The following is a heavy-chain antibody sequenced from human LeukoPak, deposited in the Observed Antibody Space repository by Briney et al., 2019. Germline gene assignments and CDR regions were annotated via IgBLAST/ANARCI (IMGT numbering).Heavy chain of an antibody. J-gene: IGHJ4*02. Sequence: PSETLSLTCTVSGGSISNYYWGWIRQPPGKGLEWIGYISYTGDTNYIPSLKSRVTISVDTSKNQFSLRLTSVTAADTAVYYCARRRSLGGPIDYWGQGTLVTVSS. D-gene: IGHD3-16*01. V-gene: IGHV4-59*12. CDR2: ISYTGDT. CDR1: GGSISNYY. CDR3: ARRRSLGGPIDY.